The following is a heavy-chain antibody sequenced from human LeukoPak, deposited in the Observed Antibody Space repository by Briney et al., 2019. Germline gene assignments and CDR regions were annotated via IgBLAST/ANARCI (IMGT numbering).Heavy chain of an antibody. V-gene: IGHV1-46*01. D-gene: IGHD6-19*01. CDR2: INPSGGST. CDR1: GYTFTSYY. CDR3: ARAIAVADFDY. J-gene: IGHJ4*02. Sequence: ASVKVSCKTSGYTFTSYYMHWVRQAPGQGLEWMGIINPSGGSTSYAQKFQGSVTMTRDTSTSTVYMELSSLRSEDTAVYYCARAIAVADFDYWGQGALVTVSS.